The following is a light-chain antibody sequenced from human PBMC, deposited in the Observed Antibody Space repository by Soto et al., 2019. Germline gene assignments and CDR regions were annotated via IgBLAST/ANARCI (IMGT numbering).Light chain of an antibody. CDR1: QSVSSSY. CDR2: DAS. Sequence: EIVVTQSPGTLSLSPGERATLSCRASQSVSSSYIAWYQQKPGQAPRLLIYDASIRATGIPDRFSGSGSGTDFTLTISSLEPEDFAVYYCQQRTNWGTFGQGTKVDIK. CDR3: QQRTNWGT. V-gene: IGKV3D-20*02. J-gene: IGKJ1*01.